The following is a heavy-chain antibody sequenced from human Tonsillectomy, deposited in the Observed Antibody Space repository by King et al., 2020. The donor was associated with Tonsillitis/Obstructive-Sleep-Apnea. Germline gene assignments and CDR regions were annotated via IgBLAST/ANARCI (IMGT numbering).Heavy chain of an antibody. V-gene: IGHV4-39*01. Sequence: QLQESGPGLVKPSETLSLTCTVSGGSISSSSYYWGWIRQPPGKGLEWIGSIYYSGSTYYNPSLKSRVTISVDTSKNQFSLKLSSVTAADTAVYYCARLGYSGYDWVPYYYYYMDVWGKGTTVTVSS. D-gene: IGHD5-12*01. CDR3: ARLGYSGYDWVPYYYYYMDV. CDR2: IYYSGST. J-gene: IGHJ6*03. CDR1: GGSISSSSYY.